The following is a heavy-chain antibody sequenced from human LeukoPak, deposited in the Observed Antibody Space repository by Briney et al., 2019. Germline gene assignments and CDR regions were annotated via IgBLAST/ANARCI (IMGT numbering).Heavy chain of an antibody. CDR1: GGSISSGGYY. D-gene: IGHD3-3*01. CDR2: IYHSGST. Sequence: SETLSLTCTVSGGSISSGGYYWSLIRQPPGKGLEWIGYIYHSGSTYYNPSLKSRVTISVDTSKNQFSLKLSSVTAADTAVYYCARSRTWSGYYTGIGAFDIWGQGTMVTVSS. CDR3: ARSRTWSGYYTGIGAFDI. J-gene: IGHJ3*02. V-gene: IGHV4-30-2*01.